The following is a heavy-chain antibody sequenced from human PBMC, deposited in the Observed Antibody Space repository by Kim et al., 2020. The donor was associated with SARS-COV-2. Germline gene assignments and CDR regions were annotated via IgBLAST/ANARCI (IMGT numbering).Heavy chain of an antibody. CDR1: GFTFDDYA. V-gene: IGHV3-9*01. Sequence: GGSLRLSCAASGFTFDDYAMHWVRQAPGKGLEWVSGISWNSGSIGYADSVKGRFTISRDNAKNSLYLQMNSLRAEDTALYYCAKDISPGIVGPTSWFDPWGQRSLVTVSP. J-gene: IGHJ5*02. CDR3: AKDISPGIVGPTSWFDP. CDR2: ISWNSGSI. D-gene: IGHD1-26*01.